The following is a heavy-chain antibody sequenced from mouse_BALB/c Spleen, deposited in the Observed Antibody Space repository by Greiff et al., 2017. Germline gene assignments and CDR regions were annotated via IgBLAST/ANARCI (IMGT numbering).Heavy chain of an antibody. Sequence: EVKLMESGPELVKPGASVKMSCKASGYTFTSYVMHWVKQKPGQGLEWIGYINPYNDGTKYNEKFKGKATLTSDKSSSTAYMELSSLTSEDSAVYYCARGYYYGSSLAYWGQGTLVTVSA. CDR1: GYTFTSYV. CDR3: ARGYYYGSSLAY. J-gene: IGHJ3*01. D-gene: IGHD1-1*01. V-gene: IGHV1-14*01. CDR2: INPYNDGT.